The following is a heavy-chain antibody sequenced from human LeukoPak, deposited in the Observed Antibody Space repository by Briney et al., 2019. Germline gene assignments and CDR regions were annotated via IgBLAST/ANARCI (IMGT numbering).Heavy chain of an antibody. CDR2: ISGSGGST. V-gene: IGHV3-23*01. CDR1: GFTFSSYA. J-gene: IGHJ4*02. CDR3: AKGHGFWELLILSGYFDY. D-gene: IGHD3-10*01. Sequence: GGSLRLSCAASGFTFSSYAMSWVRQAPGKGLEWVSAISGSGGSTYYADSVKGRFTISRDNSKNTLYLQMNSLRTEDTAVYYWAKGHGFWELLILSGYFDYWGQGTLVTVSS.